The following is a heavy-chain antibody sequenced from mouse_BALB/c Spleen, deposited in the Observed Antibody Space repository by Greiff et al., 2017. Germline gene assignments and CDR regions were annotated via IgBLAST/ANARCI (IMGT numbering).Heavy chain of an antibody. V-gene: IGHV5-4*02. CDR3: ARGYYGNAMDY. CDR2: ISDGGSYT. D-gene: IGHD1-2*01. Sequence: DVKLVESGGGLVKPGGSLKLSCAASGFTFSDYYMYWVRQTPEKRLEWVATISDGGSYTYYPDSVKGRFTISRDNAKNNLYLQMSSLKSEDTAMYYCARGYYGNAMDYWGQGTSVTVSS. J-gene: IGHJ4*01. CDR1: GFTFSDYY.